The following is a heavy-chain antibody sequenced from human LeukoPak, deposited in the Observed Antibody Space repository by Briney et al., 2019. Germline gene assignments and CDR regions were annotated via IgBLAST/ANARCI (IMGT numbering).Heavy chain of an antibody. CDR1: GFTFNNYA. V-gene: IGHV3-23*01. D-gene: IGHD3-22*01. CDR2: LSGSGDTT. CDR3: SKGLRHSGYSLFDY. Sequence: QPGGSLRLSCEASGFTFNNYAMSWVRQTPGKGLEWVSTLSGSGDTTYYADSVKGRFTISRDNSKNTLYLQMYSLRAEDTAVYFCSKGLRHSGYSLFDYWGQGSLVTVSS. J-gene: IGHJ4*02.